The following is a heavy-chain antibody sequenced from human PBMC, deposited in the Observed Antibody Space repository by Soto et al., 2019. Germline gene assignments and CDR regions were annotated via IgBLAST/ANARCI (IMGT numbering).Heavy chain of an antibody. Sequence: PGGSLRLSCAASGFTFSSYGMHWVRQAPGKGLEWVAVIWYDGSNKYYADSVKGRFTISRDNSKNTLYLQMNSLRAEDTAVYYCARGIKNIYAVDVWGQGNTVTAP. J-gene: IGHJ6*02. CDR3: ARGIKNIYAVDV. CDR1: GFTFSSYG. CDR2: IWYDGSNK. V-gene: IGHV3-33*01. D-gene: IGHD3-10*01.